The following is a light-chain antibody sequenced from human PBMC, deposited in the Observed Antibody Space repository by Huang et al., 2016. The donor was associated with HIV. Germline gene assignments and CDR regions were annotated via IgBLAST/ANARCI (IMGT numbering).Light chain of an antibody. V-gene: IGKV3-20*01. CDR2: GAS. CDR3: QQYGTSPWT. Sequence: FVLTQSPGTLSLSPGERATLSCRASQSVSSNYIAWYQQKPGQAPRLLIYGASSRATGIPDNFSGSGSGTDFTLTISRLEPKDFAVYYCQQYGTSPWTFGQGTRVEIK. CDR1: QSVSSNY. J-gene: IGKJ1*01.